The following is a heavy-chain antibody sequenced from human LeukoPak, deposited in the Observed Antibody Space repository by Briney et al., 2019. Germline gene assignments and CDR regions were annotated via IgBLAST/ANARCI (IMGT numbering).Heavy chain of an antibody. Sequence: GGSLRLSCAASGFTFTTYWMHWVRQAPGKGLVWVSHINSDGSITSYADSVKGRFTISRDNAKNTLYLQMNSLRAEDSAVYYCAADRERDPSCYYLVGGQGTLITVSS. CDR2: INSDGSIT. CDR1: GFTFTTYW. CDR3: AADRERDPSCYYLV. D-gene: IGHD3-22*01. V-gene: IGHV3-74*01. J-gene: IGHJ1*01.